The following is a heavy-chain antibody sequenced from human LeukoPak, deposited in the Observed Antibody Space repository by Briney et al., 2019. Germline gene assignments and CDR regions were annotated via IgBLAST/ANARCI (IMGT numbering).Heavy chain of an antibody. D-gene: IGHD5-24*01. CDR2: IKPDGSET. V-gene: IGHV3-74*01. CDR1: GFTFSDYY. Sequence: PGGSLRLFCAASGFTFSDYYMHWARQAAGKGLVWVSRIKPDGSETNYADSVKGRFTISRDNAKNTLYLQMNSLRAEDTGVYYCARDRDGYSLWGQGTLVTVSS. J-gene: IGHJ4*02. CDR3: ARDRDGYSL.